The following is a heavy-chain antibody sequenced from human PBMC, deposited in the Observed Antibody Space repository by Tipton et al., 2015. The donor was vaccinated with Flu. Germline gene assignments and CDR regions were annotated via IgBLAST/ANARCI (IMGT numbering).Heavy chain of an antibody. CDR2: IYYSGST. CDR3: ASYDHRHIYSSSWAGARRAFDI. V-gene: IGHV4-59*12. D-gene: IGHD6-13*01. Sequence: TLSLTCTVSGGSISSYYWSWIRQPPGKGLEWIGYIYYSGSTNYNPSLKSRVTISVDTSKNQFSLKLSSVTAADTAVYYCASYDHRHIYSSSWAGARRAFDIWGQWTMVTVSS. CDR1: GGSISSYY. J-gene: IGHJ3*02.